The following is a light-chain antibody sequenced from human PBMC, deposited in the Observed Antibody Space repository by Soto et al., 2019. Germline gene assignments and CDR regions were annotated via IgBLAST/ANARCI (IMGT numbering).Light chain of an antibody. V-gene: IGKV3-11*01. CDR1: QSVSRY. CDR3: QRRFSWPPT. J-gene: IGKJ4*01. CDR2: DTS. Sequence: EIGLTQSPATLSLSPGDRATLSCRASQSVSRYLAWYQQKPGQAPRLLIHDTSTRATGVPDTFSGSGSGTEFTLTSSSLAPEDSAMYYCQRRFSWPPTFGGGTHVEIK.